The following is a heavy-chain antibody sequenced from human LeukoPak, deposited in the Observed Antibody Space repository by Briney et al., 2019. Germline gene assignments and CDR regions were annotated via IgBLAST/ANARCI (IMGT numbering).Heavy chain of an antibody. CDR1: GFTFSSYS. CDR2: SGSSSNTI. J-gene: IGHJ3*02. Sequence: PGGSLRLSCAASGFTFSSYSMNWVRQAPGKGLEWVSYSGSSSNTIYYADSVKGRFTTSRDNAKNSLYLQMNSLRDEDTAVYYCARGDAFHIWGQGTMVTVSS. CDR3: ARGDAFHI. V-gene: IGHV3-48*02.